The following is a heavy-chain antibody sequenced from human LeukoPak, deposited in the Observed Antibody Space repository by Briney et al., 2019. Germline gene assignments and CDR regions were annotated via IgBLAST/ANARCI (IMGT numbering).Heavy chain of an antibody. CDR1: GYTFTSYD. J-gene: IGHJ4*02. Sequence: ASVKVSCKASGYTFTSYDINWLRQATGQGLEWMGWMNPNSGNTGYAQNFQGRITITRNTSISTAYMELSSLRSEDTAVYYCTRETSSRYFDYWGQGTLVTVSS. CDR2: MNPNSGNT. V-gene: IGHV1-8*01. CDR3: TRETSSRYFDY.